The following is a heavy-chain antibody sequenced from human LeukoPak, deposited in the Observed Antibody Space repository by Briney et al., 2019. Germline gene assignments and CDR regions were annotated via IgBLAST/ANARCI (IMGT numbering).Heavy chain of an antibody. CDR3: ARGYCSSTSCYAWFDP. CDR2: INPRGGST. CDR1: GYTFTLYY. Sequence: GASVKVSCKASGYTFTLYYMHWVRQTPGQGLEWMGTINPRGGSTHYAQRFQGRVTMTRDTSTSTVDMELSSLRSEDTAVYYCARGYCSSTSCYAWFDPWGQGTLVTVSS. D-gene: IGHD2-2*01. V-gene: IGHV1-46*01. J-gene: IGHJ5*02.